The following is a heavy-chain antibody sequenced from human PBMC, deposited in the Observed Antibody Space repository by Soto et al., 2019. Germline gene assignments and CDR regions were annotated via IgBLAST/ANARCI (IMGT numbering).Heavy chain of an antibody. CDR2: IIPILGIA. CDR1: GGTFSSYT. V-gene: IGHV1-69*02. CDR3: ASTSSYDILTGYSKAPTNYYYYGMDV. J-gene: IGHJ6*02. Sequence: QVQLVQSGAEVKKPGSSVKVSCKASGGTFSSYTISWVRQAPGQGLEWMGRIIPILGIANYAQKFQGRVTITANKSTSTAYMELSSLRSEDTAVYYCASTSSYDILTGYSKAPTNYYYYGMDVWGQGTTVTVSS. D-gene: IGHD3-9*01.